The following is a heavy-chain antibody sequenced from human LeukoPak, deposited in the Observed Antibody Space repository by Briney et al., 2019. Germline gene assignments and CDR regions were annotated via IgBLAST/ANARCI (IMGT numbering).Heavy chain of an antibody. CDR2: IYYSGST. CDR3: ARIGGSSDFFDY. CDR1: GGSISSYY. V-gene: IGHV4-59*01. J-gene: IGHJ4*02. Sequence: SETLSLTCTASGGSISSYYWSWIRQPPGKGLEWIGYIYYSGSTNYNPSLKSRVTISVDTSKNQVSLKLSSVTAADTAVYYCARIGGSSDFFDYWGQGTLVTVSS. D-gene: IGHD1-26*01.